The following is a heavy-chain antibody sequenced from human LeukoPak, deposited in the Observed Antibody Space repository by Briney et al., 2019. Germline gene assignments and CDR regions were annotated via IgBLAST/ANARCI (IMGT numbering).Heavy chain of an antibody. J-gene: IGHJ6*04. CDR1: GFTLSTYA. CDR3: AERRITMIGGL. V-gene: IGHV3-23*01. D-gene: IGHD3-10*02. CDR2: TTSSDAGT. Sequence: GGSLRLSCAASGFTLSTYAMSWVRQTPGKGLEWVAATTSSDAGTYHADSVKGRFTISRDNAKNSLYLQMNSLRAEEPAVYYCAERRITMIGGLWGNSTTVTISS.